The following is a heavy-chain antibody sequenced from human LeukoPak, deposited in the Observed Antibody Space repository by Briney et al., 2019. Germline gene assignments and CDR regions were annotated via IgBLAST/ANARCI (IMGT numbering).Heavy chain of an antibody. Sequence: SVKVSCTSSGGTFSSYAISWVRQAPGQRLEWMGGIIPIFCTTNYAQKFQDRVTITADKSTSTAYMELSSLRSEDTAVYYCARVVGLTGYSSSWYSGYYYYMDVWGKGTTVTVSS. CDR3: ARVVGLTGYSSSWYSGYYYYMDV. CDR1: GGTFSSYA. D-gene: IGHD6-13*01. V-gene: IGHV1-69*06. CDR2: IIPIFCTT. J-gene: IGHJ6*03.